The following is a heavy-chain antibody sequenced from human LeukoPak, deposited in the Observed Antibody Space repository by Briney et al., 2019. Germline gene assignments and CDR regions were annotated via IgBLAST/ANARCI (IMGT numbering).Heavy chain of an antibody. Sequence: GGSLRLSCAASGFTVSSNYMSWVRQAPGKGLEWVSVIYSGGSTYYADSVKGRFTISRDNSKNTLYLQMNSLRAEDTAVYYCAREYCSGGSCYTDYWGQGTLVTVPS. CDR1: GFTVSSNY. D-gene: IGHD2-15*01. CDR3: AREYCSGGSCYTDY. J-gene: IGHJ4*02. V-gene: IGHV3-66*01. CDR2: IYSGGST.